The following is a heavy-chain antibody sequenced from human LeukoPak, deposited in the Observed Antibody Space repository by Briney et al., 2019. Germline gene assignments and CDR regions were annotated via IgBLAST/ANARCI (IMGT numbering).Heavy chain of an antibody. CDR2: ISGSGGST. V-gene: IGHV3-23*01. CDR3: AKAPVVPAAHSDYYYYYVMDV. D-gene: IGHD2-2*01. Sequence: GGSLRLSCAASGFNFSSYAMSWVRQAPGKGLEWVSAISGSGGSTYYADSVKGRFTISRDNSKNTLYLQMNSLRAEDTAVYYCAKAPVVPAAHSDYYYYYVMDVWGQGTTVTVSS. CDR1: GFNFSSYA. J-gene: IGHJ6*02.